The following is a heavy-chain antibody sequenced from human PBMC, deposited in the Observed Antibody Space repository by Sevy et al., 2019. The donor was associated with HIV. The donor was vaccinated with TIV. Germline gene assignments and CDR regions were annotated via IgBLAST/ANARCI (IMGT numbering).Heavy chain of an antibody. CDR3: AREGCSRPHDY. CDR2: LSFVCGKI. D-gene: IGHD2-8*01. CDR1: GFAFYEYS. V-gene: IGHV3-23*01. Sequence: GGSLRLSCAASGFAFYEYSMSWIRQAPGKGLVWVATLSFVCGKINYADSVKGRFTISRDNSKNSFYLQMDNLRVEDTALYYCAREGCSRPHDYWGQGTRVTVSS. J-gene: IGHJ4*02.